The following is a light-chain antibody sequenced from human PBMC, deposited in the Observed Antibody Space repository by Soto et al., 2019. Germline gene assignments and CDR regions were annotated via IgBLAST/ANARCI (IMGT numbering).Light chain of an antibody. V-gene: IGLV2-14*01. CDR1: SSDVGGYNY. CDR3: SSYTSSSTVV. J-gene: IGLJ2*01. CDR2: DVS. Sequence: QSVLTQPASVSGSPGQSITISCTGTSSDVGGYNYVSWYQQHPGKAPKRMIYDVSNRPSGVSNRFSGSKSGNTASLTISGLQAEDEADYYRSSYTSSSTVVFGGGTKLTVL.